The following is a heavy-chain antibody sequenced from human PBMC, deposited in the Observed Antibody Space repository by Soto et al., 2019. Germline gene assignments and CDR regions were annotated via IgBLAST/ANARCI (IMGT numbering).Heavy chain of an antibody. CDR3: AREPFPSTYDSCDY. Sequence: QVQLVQSGAEMKKPGASVKVSCKASGYTFTTYGISWVRQAPGQGLEWMGWISAYNGNTHYAQKLQGRVTMTTDTSTSTAYVELRSLRSDDTAVYYWAREPFPSTYDSCDYWGQGTLVTVSS. V-gene: IGHV1-18*04. CDR1: GYTFTTYG. D-gene: IGHD2-2*01. CDR2: ISAYNGNT. J-gene: IGHJ4*02.